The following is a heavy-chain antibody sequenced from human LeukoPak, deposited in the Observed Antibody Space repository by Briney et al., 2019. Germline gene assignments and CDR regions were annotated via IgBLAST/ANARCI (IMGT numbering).Heavy chain of an antibody. Sequence: GVSLRLSCAASGFTFSSYSMNWVRHAPGKGLEWVSSISSSSSYIYYADSVKGRFTISRDNAKNSLYLQMNSLRAEDTAVYYCARDSIDSYGLLSDYWGQGTLVTVSS. D-gene: IGHD5-18*01. V-gene: IGHV3-21*01. J-gene: IGHJ4*02. CDR2: ISSSSSYI. CDR3: ARDSIDSYGLLSDY. CDR1: GFTFSSYS.